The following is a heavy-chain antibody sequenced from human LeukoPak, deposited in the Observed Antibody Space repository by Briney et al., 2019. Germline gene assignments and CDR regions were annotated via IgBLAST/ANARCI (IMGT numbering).Heavy chain of an antibody. D-gene: IGHD6-19*01. Sequence: PSETLSLTCAVYGGSFSGYYWSWIRQPSGKGLEWIGEINHSGSTNYNPSLKSRVTISVDTSKNQFSLKLSSVTAADTAVYYCARVRAVAGRPFDYWGQGTLVTVSS. V-gene: IGHV4-34*01. CDR3: ARVRAVAGRPFDY. CDR1: GGSFSGYY. CDR2: INHSGST. J-gene: IGHJ4*02.